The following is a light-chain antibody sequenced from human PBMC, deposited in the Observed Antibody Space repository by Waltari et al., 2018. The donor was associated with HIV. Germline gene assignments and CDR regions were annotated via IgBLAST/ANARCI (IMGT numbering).Light chain of an antibody. V-gene: IGLV1-40*03. CDR1: SSNIGAGFD. J-gene: IGLJ1*01. CDR3: QSYDNSLTSYV. CDR2: ATT. Sequence: QSVLKQPPSVSAAPGQRVTISCSGHSSNIGAGFDVHWYQHLPGTAPKLLIYATTNRPSGVPDRFSGSKSGASASLAITGLQAEDEADYYCQSYDNSLTSYVFATGTRVTVL.